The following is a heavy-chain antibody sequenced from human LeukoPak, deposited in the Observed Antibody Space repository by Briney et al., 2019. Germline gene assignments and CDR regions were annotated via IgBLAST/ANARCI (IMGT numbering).Heavy chain of an antibody. V-gene: IGHV4-61*02. CDR3: AGGAYGSVSRNWFDP. CDR1: GGSMSSGYHY. J-gene: IGHJ5*02. CDR2: IYTSGST. D-gene: IGHD3-10*01. Sequence: SETLSLTCTVSGGSMSSGYHYWSWIRQPAGKGLEWIGRIYTSGSTNYNPSLKSRVTISVDTSNNHFSLNLSPMTAADTAVYYCAGGAYGSVSRNWFDPWGQGILVTVSS.